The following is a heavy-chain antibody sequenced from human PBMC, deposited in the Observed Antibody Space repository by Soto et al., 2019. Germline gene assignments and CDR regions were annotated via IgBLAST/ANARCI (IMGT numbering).Heavy chain of an antibody. J-gene: IGHJ2*01. D-gene: IGHD1-26*01. CDR1: AFTFRSYG. V-gene: IGHV3-33*01. CDR3: VREGGKWYFGL. CDR2: IWYDGSNE. Sequence: QVQLVESGGGLVQPGRSLRLSCAASAFTFRSYGMHWVRQAPGKGLEWVAVIWYDGSNEYYADSVKGRFTISRDNSKNTLYLQMNNLRAEDTAVYYCVREGGKWYFGLWGRGTLVTVSS.